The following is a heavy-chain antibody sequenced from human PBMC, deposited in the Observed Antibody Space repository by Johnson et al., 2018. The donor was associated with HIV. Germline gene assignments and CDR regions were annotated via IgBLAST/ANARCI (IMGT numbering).Heavy chain of an antibody. CDR3: ARDDGGGGDAFDI. D-gene: IGHD2-15*01. CDR2: ISYDGSNK. J-gene: IGHJ3*02. Sequence: VQLVESGGGVVQPGRSLRLSCAASGFTFSSYAMHWVRQAPGKGLEWVAVISYDGSNKYYADSVKGRFTISRDNSKNTLYLQMNRLRAEDTAVYYCARDDGGGGDAFDIWGQGTMVTVSS. CDR1: GFTFSSYA. V-gene: IGHV3-30*04.